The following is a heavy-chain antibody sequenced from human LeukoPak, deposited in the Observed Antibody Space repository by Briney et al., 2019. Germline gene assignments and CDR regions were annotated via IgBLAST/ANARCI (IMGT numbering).Heavy chain of an antibody. D-gene: IGHD6-19*01. V-gene: IGHV3-30-3*01. Sequence: GRSLRLSCAASGFSFSTYTMHWVRQAPGKGLEWVAVISFDGNTKLYADSVKGRLTISRDDSKSTLYLQMNSLRPEDTAVYYCARAGSPTQNWFDPWGQGTLVTVSS. CDR3: ARAGSPTQNWFDP. CDR1: GFSFSTYT. J-gene: IGHJ5*02. CDR2: ISFDGNTK.